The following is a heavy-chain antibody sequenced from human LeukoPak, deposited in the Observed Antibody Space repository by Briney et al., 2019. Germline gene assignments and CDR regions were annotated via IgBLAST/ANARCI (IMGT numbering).Heavy chain of an antibody. D-gene: IGHD5-18*01. CDR1: GFTFSSYW. CDR2: IKQDGSEK. V-gene: IGHV3-7*01. CDR3: ARRRRGAMGGLYFDY. J-gene: IGHJ4*02. Sequence: PGGSLRLSCAASGFTFSSYWMSWVRQAPGKGLEWVANIKQDGSEKYYVDSVKGRFTISRDNAKNSLYLQMNSLRAEDTAVYYCARRRRGAMGGLYFDYWGQGTLVTVSS.